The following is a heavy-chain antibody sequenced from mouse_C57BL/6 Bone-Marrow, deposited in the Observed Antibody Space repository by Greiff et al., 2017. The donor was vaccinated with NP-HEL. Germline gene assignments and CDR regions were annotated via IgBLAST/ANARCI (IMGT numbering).Heavy chain of an antibody. J-gene: IGHJ3*01. CDR1: GFTFSSYG. V-gene: IGHV5-6*01. D-gene: IGHD4-1*01. Sequence: EVQLVESGGDLVKPGGSLKLSCAASGFTFSSYGMSWVRQTPDKRLEWVATISSGGSYTYYPDSVKGRFTISRDNAKNTLYLQMSSLKSEDTAMYCCARRGKLGFAWFAYWGQGTLVTVSA. CDR2: ISSGGSYT. CDR3: ARRGKLGFAWFAY.